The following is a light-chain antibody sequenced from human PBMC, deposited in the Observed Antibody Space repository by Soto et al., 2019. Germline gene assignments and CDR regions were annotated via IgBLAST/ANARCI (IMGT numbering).Light chain of an antibody. CDR1: EILLQSSGHNF. Sequence: ILLTQSPLSLHVTPGEPSAISCMSSEILLQSSGHNFLDWYLQKPGQSPQLLIYLGSNRASGVPDRFSGSGSGTDFTLKISRVEAEDVGVYFCMQPLQAWTFGQGTKVDIK. J-gene: IGKJ1*01. CDR2: LGS. V-gene: IGKV2-28*01. CDR3: MQPLQAWT.